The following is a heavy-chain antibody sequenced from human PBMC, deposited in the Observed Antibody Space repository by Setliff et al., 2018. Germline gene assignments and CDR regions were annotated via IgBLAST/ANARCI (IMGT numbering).Heavy chain of an antibody. V-gene: IGHV3-21*04. CDR1: GLIFGNYA. CDR2: ISGSSMNT. Sequence: GGSLRLSCAASGLIFGNYAMNWVRQAPGKGLEWVAGISGSSMNTYYADSVKGRFTISRDNAKNSLYLQMNSLRVEDTAVYYCARVVDMGWCDPWGQGTRVTVSS. CDR3: ARVVDMGWCDP. J-gene: IGHJ5*02.